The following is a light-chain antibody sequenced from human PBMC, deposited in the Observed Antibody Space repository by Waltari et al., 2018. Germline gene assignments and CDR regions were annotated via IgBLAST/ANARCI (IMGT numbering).Light chain of an antibody. V-gene: IGLV3-19*01. CDR3: CSRGSSGSSVV. CDR1: SLRGHS. J-gene: IGLJ1*01. CDR2: GKY. Sequence: SELPRDPAVSVSLGQTVRITCRGDSLRGHSGRWYQQKPGQAPVLVIYGKYNRPSGIPDRFSGSGSGNTASLTIAGAQAEDEADYYCCSRGSSGSSVVFGPGTKVSVL.